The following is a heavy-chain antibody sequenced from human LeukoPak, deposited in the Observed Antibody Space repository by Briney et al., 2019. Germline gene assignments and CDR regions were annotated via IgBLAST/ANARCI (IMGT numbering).Heavy chain of an antibody. V-gene: IGHV3-23*01. J-gene: IGHJ1*01. Sequence: PGGSLRLSCAASGFTFSTYAMTWVRRVPGKGPEWVSAISSSGADTHYADSVKGRFTISRDNSKNTLYLQMNSLRAEDTAVYYCSKRGSDSPSCFQHWGQGTLVTVSS. CDR3: SKRGSDSPSCFQH. CDR2: ISSSGADT. CDR1: GFTFSTYA. D-gene: IGHD2-21*02.